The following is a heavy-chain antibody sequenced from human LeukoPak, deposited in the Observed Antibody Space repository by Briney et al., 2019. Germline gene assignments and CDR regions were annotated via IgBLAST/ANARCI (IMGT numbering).Heavy chain of an antibody. CDR3: ARPTKGGRFGDHAFDI. CDR2: IYTSGST. Sequence: SETLSLTCTVSGGSISSGSYYWSWIRQPAGKGLEWIGRIYTSGSTNYNPSLKSRVTISVDTSKNQFSLKLSSVTAADTAVYYCARPTKGGRFGDHAFDIWGQGTMVTVSS. D-gene: IGHD3-10*01. V-gene: IGHV4-61*02. J-gene: IGHJ3*02. CDR1: GGSISSGSYY.